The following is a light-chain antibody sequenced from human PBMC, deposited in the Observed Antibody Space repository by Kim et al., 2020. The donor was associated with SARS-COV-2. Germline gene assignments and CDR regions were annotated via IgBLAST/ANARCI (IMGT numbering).Light chain of an antibody. Sequence: SASVGDTVTITFRASQGISNFLGWFQQKPGKAPKSLIYGAFNLQSGVPSKFSGSESGTNFSLTIRNLQPEDFATYYCQQYNSYPYTFGQGTKLEI. CDR3: QQYNSYPYT. CDR2: GAF. J-gene: IGKJ2*01. V-gene: IGKV1-16*02. CDR1: QGISNF.